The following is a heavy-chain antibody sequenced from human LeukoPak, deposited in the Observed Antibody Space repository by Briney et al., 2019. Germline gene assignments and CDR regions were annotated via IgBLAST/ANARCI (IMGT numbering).Heavy chain of an antibody. CDR2: ITWNTGTI. J-gene: IGHJ2*01. Sequence: GGSLRLSCAASGFTFDDYAMHWVRQGPGMGLEWVSGITWNTGTIAYADSAKGRFSISRDNPKKSLHLQMNSLTPEDTALYYCTRSGGGSHWYFDLWGRGTLVAVSS. CDR3: TRSGGGSHWYFDL. D-gene: IGHD2-15*01. V-gene: IGHV3-9*01. CDR1: GFTFDDYA.